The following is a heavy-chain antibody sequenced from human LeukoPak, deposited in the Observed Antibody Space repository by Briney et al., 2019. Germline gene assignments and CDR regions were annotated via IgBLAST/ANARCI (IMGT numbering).Heavy chain of an antibody. V-gene: IGHV3-30*04. J-gene: IGHJ4*02. CDR2: VAHDEKTI. D-gene: IGHD2-15*01. CDR3: AREKQSGRTPFDY. Sequence: GGSLRLSCVASGFTFTGHSMHWVRQAPGKGLEWVAVVAHDEKTIFYADSLKGRFTVSRDNSKNTVYLQMNRLTDEDTAVYYCAREKQSGRTPFDYWGQGSLVTVSS. CDR1: GFTFTGHS.